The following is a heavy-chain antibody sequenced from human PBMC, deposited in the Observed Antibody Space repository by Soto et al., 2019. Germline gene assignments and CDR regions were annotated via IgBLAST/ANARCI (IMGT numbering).Heavy chain of an antibody. V-gene: IGHV1-18*01. Sequence: ASVKVSCKASGGTFTSYAISWVRQAPGQGLEWMGWISAYNGNTNYAQKLQGRVTITTDTSTSTAYMELRSLSSDDTAVYYCARDYGDYFDYWGQGTLVTVSS. J-gene: IGHJ4*02. D-gene: IGHD4-17*01. CDR1: GGTFTSYA. CDR3: ARDYGDYFDY. CDR2: ISAYNGNT.